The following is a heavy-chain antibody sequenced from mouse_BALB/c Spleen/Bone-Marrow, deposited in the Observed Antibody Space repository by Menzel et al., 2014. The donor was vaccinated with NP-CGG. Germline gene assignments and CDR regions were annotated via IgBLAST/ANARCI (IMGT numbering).Heavy chain of an antibody. V-gene: IGHV1-9*01. D-gene: IGHD4-1*01. J-gene: IGHJ1*01. CDR2: ILPGSGST. CDR3: ARTGTDWYFDV. CDR1: GYTFSSYW. Sequence: VRLQQSGAELMKPGASVKISCKAAGYTFSSYWIDWVKQRPGHGLEWIGEILPGSGSTNYNEKFKGKATFTADTSSNTAYMQLRSLTSEDSAVYYCARTGTDWYFDVWGAGTTVTVSS.